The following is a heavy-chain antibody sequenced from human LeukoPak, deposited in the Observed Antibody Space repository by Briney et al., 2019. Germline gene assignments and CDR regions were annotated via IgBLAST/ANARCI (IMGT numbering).Heavy chain of an antibody. V-gene: IGHV3-48*01. D-gene: IGHD3-3*01. CDR2: ISSSSSTI. CDR3: AREEWFDAFDI. J-gene: IGHJ3*02. Sequence: QPGGSLRLSCAASGFTFSSYSMNWVRQAPGKGLEWVSYISSSSSTIYYADSAKGRFTISRDNAKNSLYLQMNSLRAEDTAVYYCAREEWFDAFDIWGQGTMVTVSS. CDR1: GFTFSSYS.